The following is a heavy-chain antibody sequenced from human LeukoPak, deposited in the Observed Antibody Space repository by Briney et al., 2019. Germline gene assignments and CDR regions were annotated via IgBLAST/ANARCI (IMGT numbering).Heavy chain of an antibody. D-gene: IGHD6-19*01. CDR3: ATLRGRRLAVARPVVVDH. Sequence: SETLSLTCADYGGSFSGYYWSWIRQPPGKELEWIAEINHSGSTNYNPSLKSRVTISVDTSKNQFSLKLSSVTAADTAVYYCATLRGRRLAVARPVVVDHWGQGSLVTVSS. V-gene: IGHV4-34*01. CDR2: INHSGST. J-gene: IGHJ4*02. CDR1: GGSFSGYY.